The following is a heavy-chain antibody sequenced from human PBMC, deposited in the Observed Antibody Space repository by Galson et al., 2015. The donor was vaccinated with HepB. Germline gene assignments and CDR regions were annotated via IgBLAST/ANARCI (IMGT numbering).Heavy chain of an antibody. CDR2: ISTYNGKT. CDR1: GYPFTNYD. V-gene: IGHV1-18*01. Sequence: SVKVSCKASGYPFTNYDITWVRQAPGQGLEWMGWISTYNGKTNYVQKFQGRITMTTDTSTSTAYMELRSLRSDDTAVYYCARDGSTNYYDNRNYYPTDYWGQGTLVTVLS. CDR3: ARDGSTNYYDNRNYYPTDY. J-gene: IGHJ4*02. D-gene: IGHD3-22*01.